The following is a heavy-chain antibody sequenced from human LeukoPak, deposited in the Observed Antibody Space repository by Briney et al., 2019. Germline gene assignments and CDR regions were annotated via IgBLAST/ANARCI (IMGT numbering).Heavy chain of an antibody. Sequence: PGGSLRLSCAASGFTFRTFGMHWVRQAPGKGLEWVAVISYDGKTKHFADSVKGRFTISRDNSKNTLFLQMNSLRYEDSAVYFCAEGSAAAAVLDYWGQGTLVTVSS. J-gene: IGHJ4*02. CDR1: GFTFRTFG. CDR3: AEGSAAAAVLDY. D-gene: IGHD6-13*01. CDR2: ISYDGKTK. V-gene: IGHV3-30*03.